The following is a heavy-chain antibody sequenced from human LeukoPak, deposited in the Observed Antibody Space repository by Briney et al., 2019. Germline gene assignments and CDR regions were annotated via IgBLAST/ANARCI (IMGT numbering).Heavy chain of an antibody. V-gene: IGHV3-23*01. J-gene: IGHJ2*01. CDR3: AKEVRGYWYFDL. D-gene: IGHD3-10*01. CDR2: VSDSGGNT. Sequence: VGSLRLSCGASGFSFSSYAMSWVRQAPGKGLEWVSAVSDSGGNTYYADSVKCRFTISRDNSKNTLYLQMYSLRAEDTAVYYCAKEVRGYWYFDLWGRGTLVTVSS. CDR1: GFSFSSYA.